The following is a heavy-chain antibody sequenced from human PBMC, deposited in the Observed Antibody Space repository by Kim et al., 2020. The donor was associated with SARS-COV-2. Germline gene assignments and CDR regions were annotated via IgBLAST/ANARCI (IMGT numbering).Heavy chain of an antibody. D-gene: IGHD6-13*01. J-gene: IGHJ5*02. CDR3: ARRAGSSWYSGWFDP. V-gene: IGHV5-51*01. Sequence: PSVQGQVTLSADKSISTAYLQWSSLKASDTAMYYCARRAGSSWYSGWFDPWGQGTLVTVSS.